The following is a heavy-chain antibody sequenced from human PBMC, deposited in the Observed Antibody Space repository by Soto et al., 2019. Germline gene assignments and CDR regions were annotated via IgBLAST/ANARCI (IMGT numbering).Heavy chain of an antibody. Sequence: ASVKVSCKASGYTFSSYDINWLRQGSGQGLELIGWMNPKSGQRNYAPRFQGRVTMTGNTSISTAYMELSSLRSDDTAVYYCARDIGPALDWYRPWGQGTLVTVSS. V-gene: IGHV1-8*01. CDR1: GYTFSSYD. CDR2: MNPKSGQR. J-gene: IGHJ5*02. CDR3: ARDIGPALDWYRP. D-gene: IGHD5-18*01.